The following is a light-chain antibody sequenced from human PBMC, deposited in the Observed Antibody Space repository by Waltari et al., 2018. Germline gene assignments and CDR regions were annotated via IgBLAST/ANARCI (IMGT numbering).Light chain of an antibody. V-gene: IGKV3-20*01. CDR2: GAS. Sequence: EVVLTQSPGTLSLSPGATATLSCRASQSFSSRYLAWYQQKPGQAPRLVIYGASSRAAGIPDRFSGSASGTDFTLTISRLEPEDVAVYYCQQYGHSPRTFGQGTKLEI. J-gene: IGKJ2*01. CDR1: QSFSSRY. CDR3: QQYGHSPRT.